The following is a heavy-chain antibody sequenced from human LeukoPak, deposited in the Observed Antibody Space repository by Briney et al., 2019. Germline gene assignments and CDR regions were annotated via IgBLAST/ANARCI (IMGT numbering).Heavy chain of an antibody. CDR2: INHSGST. V-gene: IGHV4-34*01. Sequence: ASETLSLTCAVYGGSFSGYYWSWIRQPPGKGLEWIGEINHSGSTNYNPSLKSRVTISVDTSKNQFSLKLSSVTAADTAVYYCARLSRYSSGWWTDPYYFDYWGQGTLVTVSS. D-gene: IGHD6-19*01. J-gene: IGHJ4*02. CDR1: GGSFSGYY. CDR3: ARLSRYSSGWWTDPYYFDY.